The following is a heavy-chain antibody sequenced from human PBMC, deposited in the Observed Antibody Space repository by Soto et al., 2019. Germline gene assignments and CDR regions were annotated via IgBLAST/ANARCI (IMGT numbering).Heavy chain of an antibody. CDR1: GFTFTNYG. Sequence: EVQLLESGGGLVQVGGSLRLSCAASGFTFTNYGMNWVRQAPGKGLEWVSSISGGGRSTYNGDSVRGRFTISRDTSKNTQYKNRKSLRADDTAVYSCEKQGRVAPFEYHMDVGGRGTTVTVSS. D-gene: IGHD2-15*01. V-gene: IGHV3-23*01. CDR2: ISGGGRST. CDR3: EKQGRVAPFEYHMDV. J-gene: IGHJ6*03.